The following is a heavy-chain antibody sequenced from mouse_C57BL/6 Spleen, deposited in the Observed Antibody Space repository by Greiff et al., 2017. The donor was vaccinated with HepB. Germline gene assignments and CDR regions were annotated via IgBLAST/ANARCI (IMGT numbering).Heavy chain of an antibody. D-gene: IGHD1-1*01. J-gene: IGHJ4*01. CDR1: GYTFTDYE. Sequence: VQLQQSGAELVRPGASVTLSCKASGYTFTDYEMHWVKQTPVHGLEWIGAIDPETGGTAYNQKFKGKAILTADKSSSTAYMELRSLTSEDSAVYYGTFNYYGSSYGNSMDYWGQGTSVTVSS. V-gene: IGHV1-15*01. CDR3: TFNYYGSSYGNSMDY. CDR2: IDPETGGT.